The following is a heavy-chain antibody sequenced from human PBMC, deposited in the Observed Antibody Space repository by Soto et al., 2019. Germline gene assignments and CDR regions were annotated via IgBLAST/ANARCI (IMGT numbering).Heavy chain of an antibody. CDR2: ISAYNGNT. V-gene: IGHV1-18*01. CDR1: GYTFTSSG. Sequence: QVQLVQSGAEVKKPGASVKVSCKASGYTFTSSGISWVRQAPGQGLEWMGWISAYNGNTNYAQKLQGRVTMTTDTSTSTAYMELSSLRSDDTAVYYCAREYGYYDYVWVSYRNYYYYGMDVWGQGTTVTGSS. D-gene: IGHD3-16*02. J-gene: IGHJ6*02. CDR3: AREYGYYDYVWVSYRNYYYYGMDV.